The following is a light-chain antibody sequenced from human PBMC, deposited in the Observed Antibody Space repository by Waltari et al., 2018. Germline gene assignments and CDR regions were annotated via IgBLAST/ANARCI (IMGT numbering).Light chain of an antibody. CDR1: RSISSY. CDR2: AAS. V-gene: IGKV1-8*01. Sequence: IRITQSPSSLSASTGDRVTITCRASRSISSYLAWYQQKPGKAPKVLIYAASTLQSGVPSRFSGSGSGTDFTLTISCLQSEDFAIYYCQQYYSSPATFGQGTKVEIK. CDR3: QQYYSSPAT. J-gene: IGKJ1*01.